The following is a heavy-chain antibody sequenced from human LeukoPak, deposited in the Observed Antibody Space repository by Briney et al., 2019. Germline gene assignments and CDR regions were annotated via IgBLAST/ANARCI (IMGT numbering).Heavy chain of an antibody. V-gene: IGHV1-2*02. D-gene: IGHD2-2*01. J-gene: IGHJ4*02. Sequence: ASVKVSCKASGYTFTDYYMHWVRQAPGQGLEWMGWINSDSGDTHYAQKFQGRVTVTRDTSISTVYMELSSLRSDDTAVYYCARGRLVVTPAASPPNDYWGQGTLVTVSS. CDR1: GYTFTDYY. CDR3: ARGRLVVTPAASPPNDY. CDR2: INSDSGDT.